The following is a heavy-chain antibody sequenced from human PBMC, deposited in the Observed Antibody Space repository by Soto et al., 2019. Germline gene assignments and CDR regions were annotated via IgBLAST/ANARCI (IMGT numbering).Heavy chain of an antibody. D-gene: IGHD2-2*01. V-gene: IGHV3-21*01. J-gene: IGHJ3*02. CDR1: GFTFSSYS. Sequence: GGSLRLSCAASGFTFSSYSMNWVRQAPGKGLEWVSSISSSSSYIYYADSVKGRFTISRDNAKNSLYLQMNSLRAEDTAVYYWETDLLVERGAFDIWGQGKMVTV. CDR2: ISSSSSYI. CDR3: ETDLLVERGAFDI.